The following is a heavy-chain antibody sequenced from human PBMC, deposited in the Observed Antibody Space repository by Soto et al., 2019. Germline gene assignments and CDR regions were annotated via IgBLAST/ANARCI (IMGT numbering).Heavy chain of an antibody. CDR3: ASPSYYDILTGYQPSYYYYYGMDV. V-gene: IGHV3-30-3*01. Sequence: GGSLRLSCAASGFTFSSYAMHWVRQAPGKGLEWVAVISYDGSNKYYADSVKGRFTISRDNSKNTLYLQMNSLRAEDTAVYYCASPSYYDILTGYQPSYYYYYGMDVWGQGTTVTVSS. CDR2: ISYDGSNK. J-gene: IGHJ6*02. D-gene: IGHD3-9*01. CDR1: GFTFSSYA.